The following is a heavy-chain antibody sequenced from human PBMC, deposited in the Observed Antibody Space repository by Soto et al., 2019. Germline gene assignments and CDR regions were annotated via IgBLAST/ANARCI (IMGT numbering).Heavy chain of an antibody. V-gene: IGHV4-31*03. CDR1: GGSISSGGYY. CDR3: ARWSEVGYCSGGSCPEGYYYGMDV. J-gene: IGHJ6*02. Sequence: QVQLQESGPGLVKPSQTLSLTCTVSGGSISSGGYYWSWIRQHPGKGLEWIGYIYYSGSTYYNPSLKSRVTISVDTSKNQFSLKLSSVTAADTAVYYCARWSEVGYCSGGSCPEGYYYGMDVWGQGTTVTVSS. D-gene: IGHD2-15*01. CDR2: IYYSGST.